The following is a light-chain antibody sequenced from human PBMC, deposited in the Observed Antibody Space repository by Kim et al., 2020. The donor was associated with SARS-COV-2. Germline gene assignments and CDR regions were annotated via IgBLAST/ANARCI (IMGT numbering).Light chain of an antibody. Sequence: QGASVTRTCTLNSGHSGIAIASQKQQTDKGPRNLMKVNKDSSHSKGDGIPYLLSGSSSGAEHYLTICSLQSVDEADSYCQSWGVFGGGTQLTVL. CDR3: QSWGV. J-gene: IGLJ3*02. V-gene: IGLV4-69*01. CDR1: SGHSGIA. CDR2: VNKDSSH.